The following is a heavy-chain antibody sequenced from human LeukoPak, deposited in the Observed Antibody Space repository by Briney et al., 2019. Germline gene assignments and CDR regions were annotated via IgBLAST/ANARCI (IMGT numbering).Heavy chain of an antibody. CDR1: GAAISSYY. J-gene: IGHJ6*03. V-gene: IGHV4-4*07. Sequence: SETLSLTCTVSGAAISSYYWSWIRQPAGKGLEWLGRVYASGSTNYNPSLKSRVTMSVDTSKNQFSLDLISVTAADTAVYYCARDLLDWGYYYYMDVWGKGTTVTVSS. CDR3: ARDLLDWGYYYYMDV. D-gene: IGHD7-27*01. CDR2: VYASGST.